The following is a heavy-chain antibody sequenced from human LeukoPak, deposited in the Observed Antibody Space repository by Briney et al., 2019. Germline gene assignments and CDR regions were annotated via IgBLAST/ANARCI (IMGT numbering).Heavy chain of an antibody. CDR2: IIGSGGST. CDR1: GFTFSSYV. CDR3: AGIMVRGVWDFDY. V-gene: IGHV3-23*01. Sequence: GGSLRLSCAASGFTFSSYVMRWVRQAPGKGLEWVSTIIGSGGSTYYADSVKGRFAISRDNSKNSLYLQMNSLRAEDTAVYYCAGIMVRGVWDFDYWGQGTLVTVSS. J-gene: IGHJ4*02. D-gene: IGHD3-10*01.